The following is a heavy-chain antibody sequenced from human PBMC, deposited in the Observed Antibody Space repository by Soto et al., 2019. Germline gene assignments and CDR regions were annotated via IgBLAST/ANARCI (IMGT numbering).Heavy chain of an antibody. D-gene: IGHD3-22*01. Sequence: QVQLVESGGGVVQPGTSLRLSCAASGFSFSSYGMHWVRQAPGKGLEWVAVIWYDGSNEDYADSVKGRFAISRDNSKNTLYLQMNSLRADDTAVYYCARDRDYYDNSGYALDIWGQGTVVTVSS. J-gene: IGHJ3*02. V-gene: IGHV3-33*01. CDR3: ARDRDYYDNSGYALDI. CDR2: IWYDGSNE. CDR1: GFSFSSYG.